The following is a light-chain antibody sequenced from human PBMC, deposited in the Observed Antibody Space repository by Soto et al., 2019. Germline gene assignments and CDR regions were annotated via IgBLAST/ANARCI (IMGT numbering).Light chain of an antibody. CDR3: QQYGSSGT. Sequence: PGERVTLSCRASQSVSSNFLAWYQQKPGQAPRLLIYGASTRESGVPDRFSGSGSGTDFTLTISRLEPEDFAVYYCQQYGSSGTFGQGTKVDIK. J-gene: IGKJ1*01. V-gene: IGKV3-20*01. CDR2: GAS. CDR1: QSVSSNF.